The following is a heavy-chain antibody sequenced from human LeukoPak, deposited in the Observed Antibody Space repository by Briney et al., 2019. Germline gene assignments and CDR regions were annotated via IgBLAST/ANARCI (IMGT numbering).Heavy chain of an antibody. Sequence: SETLSLPCAVDGGSFSGYYWSWCRRPPGKGLEWMGAINHSGSTNYNPSLKSRVTISVDTSKNQFSLKLSFVTAADTAVYYCASSRPKKTYYYDSSGPSNFYWGQGTLVTVSS. CDR1: GGSFSGYY. CDR2: INHSGST. D-gene: IGHD3-22*01. V-gene: IGHV4-34*01. J-gene: IGHJ4*02. CDR3: ASSRPKKTYYYDSSGPSNFY.